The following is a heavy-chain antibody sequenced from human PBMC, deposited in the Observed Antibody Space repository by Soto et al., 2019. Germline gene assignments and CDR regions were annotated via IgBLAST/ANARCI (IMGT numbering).Heavy chain of an antibody. V-gene: IGHV4-59*08. D-gene: IGHD1-26*01. Sequence: PSETLSLTCTVSGGSISSYYWSWVRQPPGKGLEWIGYIYYSGSTNYNPSLKSRVTISVDTSKNQFSLKLSSVTAADTAVYYCARHPRSGSPFDYWGQGTLVTVSS. CDR2: IYYSGST. CDR3: ARHPRSGSPFDY. J-gene: IGHJ4*02. CDR1: GGSISSYY.